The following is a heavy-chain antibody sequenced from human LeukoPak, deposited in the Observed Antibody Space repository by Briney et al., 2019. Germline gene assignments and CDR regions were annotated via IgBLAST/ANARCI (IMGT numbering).Heavy chain of an antibody. CDR3: ARDFEQWLVQGFGY. V-gene: IGHV1-2*02. CDR1: GYTFTGYY. D-gene: IGHD6-19*01. Sequence: GASVKVSCKASGYTFTGYYMHWVRQAPGQGLEWMGWINPNSGGTNYAQKFQGRVIMTRDTSTSTVYMELSSLRSEDTAVYYCARDFEQWLVQGFGYWGQGTLVTVSS. J-gene: IGHJ4*02. CDR2: INPNSGGT.